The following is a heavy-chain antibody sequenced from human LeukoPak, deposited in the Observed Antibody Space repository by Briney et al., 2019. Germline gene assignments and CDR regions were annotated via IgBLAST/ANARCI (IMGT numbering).Heavy chain of an antibody. Sequence: SETLSLTCTVSGDSISSSSYYWSWIRQPPGKGLEWIGEINHSGSTNYNPSLKSRVTISVDTSKNQFSLKLSSVTAADTAVYYCARSCSSTSCYAESEDAFDIWGQGTMVTVSS. D-gene: IGHD2-2*01. V-gene: IGHV4-39*07. CDR1: GDSISSSSYY. CDR2: INHSGST. J-gene: IGHJ3*02. CDR3: ARSCSSTSCYAESEDAFDI.